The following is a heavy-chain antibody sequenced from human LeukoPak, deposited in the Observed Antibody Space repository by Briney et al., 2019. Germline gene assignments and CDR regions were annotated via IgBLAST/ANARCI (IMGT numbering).Heavy chain of an antibody. Sequence: PGGSLRLSCAASGFTFSDYYMSWIRQAPGKGLEWISYISISGSTIYYADSVKGRFTISRDNARNSLYLQMNSLRAEDTAVYYCARERAIASRRPYCFDYWGQGTLVTVSS. J-gene: IGHJ4*02. CDR3: ARERAIASRRPYCFDY. CDR1: GFTFSDYY. CDR2: ISISGSTI. D-gene: IGHD6-6*01. V-gene: IGHV3-11*01.